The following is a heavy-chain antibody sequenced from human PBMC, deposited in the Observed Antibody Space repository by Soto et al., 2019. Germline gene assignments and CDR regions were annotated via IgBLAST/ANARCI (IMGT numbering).Heavy chain of an antibody. Sequence: AAVKVSCKASGGTFSSYAISWVRQAPGQGLEWMGGIIPIFGTANYAQKLQGRVTMTTDTSTSTAYMELRSLRSDDTAVYYCARDPARYYDSSGYNYFDYWGQGTLVTVSS. CDR2: IIPIFGTA. V-gene: IGHV1-69*05. CDR3: ARDPARYYDSSGYNYFDY. CDR1: GGTFSSYA. J-gene: IGHJ4*02. D-gene: IGHD3-22*01.